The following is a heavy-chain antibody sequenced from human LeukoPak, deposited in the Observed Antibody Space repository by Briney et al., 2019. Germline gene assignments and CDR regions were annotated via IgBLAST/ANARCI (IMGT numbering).Heavy chain of an antibody. D-gene: IGHD1/OR15-1a*01. CDR1: GGMFSSPG. J-gene: IGHJ6*04. Sequence: GGSLRLSCAASGGMFSSPGRHWVRQAPGKGLEWVAVISYDGNKKYYAAYVKRRFTISKDNPKNTLYLPMNTASAAEKAVYYCPQDEYGNKNGMDVWGNGTTVTVSS. V-gene: IGHV3-30*18. CDR3: PQDEYGNKNGMDV. CDR2: ISYDGNKK.